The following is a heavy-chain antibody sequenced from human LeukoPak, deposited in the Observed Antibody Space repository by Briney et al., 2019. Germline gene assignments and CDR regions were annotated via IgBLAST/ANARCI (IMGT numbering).Heavy chain of an antibody. J-gene: IGHJ4*02. D-gene: IGHD3-16*01. CDR2: INWNGGST. CDR1: GFTFSSYS. Sequence: PGGSLRLSCAASGFTFSSYSMSWVRQAPGKGLEWVSGINWNGGSTGYADSVKGRFTISRDNAKNSLYLQMNSLRAEDTALYYCARVGEGFEFYYFDYWGQGTLVTVSS. CDR3: ARVGEGFEFYYFDY. V-gene: IGHV3-20*04.